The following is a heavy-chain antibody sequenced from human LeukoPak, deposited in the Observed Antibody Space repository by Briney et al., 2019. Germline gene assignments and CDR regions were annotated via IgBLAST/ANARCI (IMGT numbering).Heavy chain of an antibody. Sequence: SKTLSLTCAFYGGSFRGNYWSWIRYAPGKGLELIGEINDSGSTNYNPSLKSRVTKSKDTLKNQFSLTLSSLTAANTAGFFFQAEDGIRDFDWNGKASRGAFDIWGQGTMITVSS. V-gene: IGHV4-34*01. CDR2: INDSGST. J-gene: IGHJ3*02. CDR3: QAEDGIRDFDWNGKASRGAFDI. CDR1: GGSFRGNY. D-gene: IGHD3-9*01.